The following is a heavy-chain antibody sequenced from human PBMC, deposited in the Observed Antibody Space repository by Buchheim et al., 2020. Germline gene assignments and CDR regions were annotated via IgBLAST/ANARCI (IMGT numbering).Heavy chain of an antibody. CDR2: ISSSSSTI. D-gene: IGHD2-2*01. V-gene: IGHV3-48*01. Sequence: EVQLVESGGGLVQPGGSLRLSCAASGFTFSSYSMNWVRQAPGKGLEWVSYISSSSSTIYYADSVKGRFTISRDNAKNSLYLQMNSLRAEDTAVYYCAGMIATSGPARVRNYYYYGMDVWGQGTT. CDR1: GFTFSSYS. J-gene: IGHJ6*02. CDR3: AGMIATSGPARVRNYYYYGMDV.